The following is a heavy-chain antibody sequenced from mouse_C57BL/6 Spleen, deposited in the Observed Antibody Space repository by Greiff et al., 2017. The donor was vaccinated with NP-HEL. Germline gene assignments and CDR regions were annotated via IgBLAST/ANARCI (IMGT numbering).Heavy chain of an antibody. CDR1: GFSLTSYG. D-gene: IGHD4-1*01. CDR3: AIQTETNWYFDV. V-gene: IGHV2-5*01. J-gene: IGHJ1*03. Sequence: VQLQQSGPGLVQPSQSLSITCTVSGFSLTSYGVHWVRQSPGKGLEWLGVIWRGGSTDYNAAFMFRLSFTKDNSKSQVYCKMNSLQADDTAIYYSAIQTETNWYFDVWGTGTTVTVSS. CDR2: IWRGGST.